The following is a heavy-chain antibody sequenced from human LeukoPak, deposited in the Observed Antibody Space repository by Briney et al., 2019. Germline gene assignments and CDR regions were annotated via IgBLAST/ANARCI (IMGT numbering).Heavy chain of an antibody. V-gene: IGHV6-1*01. CDR3: ARGITSSSSSYHY. CDR1: GDSVSSNSAA. Sequence: SQTLSLTFAISGDSVSSNSAAWNWIRQSPSRGLEWQGRTYYRSKWYKDYAVSVKSRITIKPDTSKNQFFLQLSSVTPEDTAVYYCARGITSSSSSYHYWGQGTLVTVSS. D-gene: IGHD6-6*01. CDR2: TYYRSKWYK. J-gene: IGHJ4*02.